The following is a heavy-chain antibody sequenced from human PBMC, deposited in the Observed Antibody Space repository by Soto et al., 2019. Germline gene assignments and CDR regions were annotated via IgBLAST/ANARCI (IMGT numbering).Heavy chain of an antibody. D-gene: IGHD3-22*01. CDR2: ISYDGSNK. CDR3: AKDRGSYYYDSSDY. V-gene: IGHV3-30*18. J-gene: IGHJ4*02. CDR1: GFTFSSYG. Sequence: GGSLRLSCAASGFTFSSYGMHWVRQAPGKGLEWVAVISYDGSNKYYADSVKGRFTISRDNSKNTLYLQMNSLRAEDTAVYYCAKDRGSYYYDSSDYWGQGTLVTVSS.